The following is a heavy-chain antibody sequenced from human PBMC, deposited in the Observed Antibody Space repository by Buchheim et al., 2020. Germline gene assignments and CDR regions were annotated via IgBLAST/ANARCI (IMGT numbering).Heavy chain of an antibody. CDR3: SNWGSSGWYPND. J-gene: IGHJ4*02. CDR1: GFTVSSNY. D-gene: IGHD6-19*01. CDR2: IFSGGCT. V-gene: IGHV3-66*01. Sequence: EVQLVESGGGLVQPGGSLRLSCAASGFTVSSNYMSWVRQAPGKGLEWVSIIFSGGCTYYADSVRGRFTISRDNSKNTLYLQMNSLRVEDTAVYYCSNWGSSGWYPNDWGQGTL.